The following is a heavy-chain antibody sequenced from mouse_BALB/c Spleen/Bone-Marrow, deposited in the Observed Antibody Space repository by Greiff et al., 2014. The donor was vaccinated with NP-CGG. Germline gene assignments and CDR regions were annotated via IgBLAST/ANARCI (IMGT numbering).Heavy chain of an antibody. J-gene: IGHJ3*01. CDR2: IDPANGNT. V-gene: IGHV14-3*02. D-gene: IGHD2-9*01. Sequence: VQLKESGAELVKPGASVKLSCTASGFNIKDTYMHWVKQRPKQGLEWIGRIDPANGNTKYDPKFQGKATITADTSSNTAYLQLSSLPSEDTAVYYCTTYYGSRFTYWGQGTLVTVSA. CDR1: GFNIKDTY. CDR3: TTYYGSRFTY.